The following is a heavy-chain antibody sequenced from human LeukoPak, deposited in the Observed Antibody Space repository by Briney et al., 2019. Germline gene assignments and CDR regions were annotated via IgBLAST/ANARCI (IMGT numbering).Heavy chain of an antibody. CDR1: GFIFGDFA. D-gene: IGHD2-15*01. V-gene: IGHV3-23*01. CDR2: IEGGGHST. J-gene: IGHJ4*02. Sequence: GGSLRLSCAASGFIFGDFAMDWVRQAPGKGLEWISGIEGGGHSTHYADSVKGRFTISRDNAKNSLYLQMNSLRAEDTAVYYCARAHRYCSGGSCYKYWGQGTLVTVSS. CDR3: ARAHRYCSGGSCYKY.